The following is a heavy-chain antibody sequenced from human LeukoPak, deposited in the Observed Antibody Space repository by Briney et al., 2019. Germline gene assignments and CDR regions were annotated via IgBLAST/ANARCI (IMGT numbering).Heavy chain of an antibody. CDR2: INHSGST. D-gene: IGHD2-15*01. J-gene: IGHJ5*02. CDR3: ARRYRGGRWFDP. V-gene: IGHV4-4*02. Sequence: PSGTLSLTCAVSGVSISSNSWWSWVRQPPGKGLEWIGEINHSGSTNYNPSLKSRVTISVDTSKNQFSLKLSSVTAADTAVYYCARRYRGGRWFDPWGQGTLVTVSS. CDR1: GVSISSNSW.